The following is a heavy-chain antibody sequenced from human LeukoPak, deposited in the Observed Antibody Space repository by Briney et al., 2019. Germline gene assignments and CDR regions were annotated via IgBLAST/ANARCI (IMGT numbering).Heavy chain of an antibody. CDR1: GDSISRYY. D-gene: IGHD3-10*01. Sequence: SETLSLTCTVSGDSISRYYWSWIRQPPGKGPEWIGHIYYSGSANYNPSLKSRVTISVDTSKSQFSLKLSSATAADTAVYYCARTSRHYYGSGSNLTPWPAGMDVWGQGTTVTVSS. CDR2: IYYSGSA. CDR3: ARTSRHYYGSGSNLTPWPAGMDV. V-gene: IGHV4-59*01. J-gene: IGHJ6*02.